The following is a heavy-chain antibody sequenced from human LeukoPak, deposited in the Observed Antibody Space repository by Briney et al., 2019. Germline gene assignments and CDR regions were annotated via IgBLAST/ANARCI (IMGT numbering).Heavy chain of an antibody. Sequence: ASVKVSCKASGYTFTSYDINWVRQATGQGLELMGWMNPNSGNTGYAQKFQGRVTMTRNTSISTVHMELSSLRSEDTAVYYCARLLGIHYYYGMDVWGQGTTVTVSS. CDR1: GYTFTSYD. CDR3: ARLLGIHYYYGMDV. V-gene: IGHV1-8*01. J-gene: IGHJ6*02. D-gene: IGHD7-27*01. CDR2: MNPNSGNT.